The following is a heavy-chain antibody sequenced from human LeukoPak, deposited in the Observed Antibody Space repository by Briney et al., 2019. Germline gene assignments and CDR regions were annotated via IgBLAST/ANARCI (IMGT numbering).Heavy chain of an antibody. V-gene: IGHV3-7*01. CDR2: IKQDGSEK. CDR1: GFTFSSYW. J-gene: IGHJ4*02. Sequence: GGSLRLSCAASGFTFSSYWMSWVRQAPGKGLEGLANIKQDGSEKYYVDSVKGRFTISRDNAKNSLYLQMNSLRAEDTAVYYCARLILPGYYNSFLRTGTPNYYFVYWGQGTQVTVSS. CDR3: ARLILPGYYNSFLRTGTPNYYFVY. D-gene: IGHD3-9*01.